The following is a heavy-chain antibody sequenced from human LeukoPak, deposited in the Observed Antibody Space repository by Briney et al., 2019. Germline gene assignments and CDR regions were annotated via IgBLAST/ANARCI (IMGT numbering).Heavy chain of an antibody. CDR1: GGSISSYY. CDR3: ARSPNYYDSSGIDY. CDR2: IYYSGST. Sequence: SETLSLTCTVSGGSISSYYWSWIRQPPGKGLEWIGYIYYSGSTNYNPSLKSRVTISVDTSKNQFSLKLSSVTAADTAVYYCARSPNYYDSSGIDYWGQGTLVTVSS. V-gene: IGHV4-59*08. D-gene: IGHD3-22*01. J-gene: IGHJ4*02.